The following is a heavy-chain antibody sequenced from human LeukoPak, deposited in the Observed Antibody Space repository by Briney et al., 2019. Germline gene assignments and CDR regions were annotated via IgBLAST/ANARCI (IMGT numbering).Heavy chain of an antibody. V-gene: IGHV4-61*02. CDR1: GGSISSGSYY. D-gene: IGHD4-17*01. CDR3: ARDDGDSTFDY. CDR2: IYTSGST. J-gene: IGHJ4*02. Sequence: SETLSLTCTVSGGSISSGSYYWSWIRQPAGKGLEWIGRIYTSGSTNYNPSLKSRVTISVDTSKNQFSLKLSSVTAADTAVYYCARDDGDSTFDYWGQGTLVTVSS.